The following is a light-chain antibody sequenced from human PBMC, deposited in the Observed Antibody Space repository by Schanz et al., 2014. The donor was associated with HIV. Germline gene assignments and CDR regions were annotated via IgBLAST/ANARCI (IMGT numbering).Light chain of an antibody. CDR2: DAS. CDR1: QGISSA. J-gene: IGKJ1*01. V-gene: IGKV1-13*02. CDR3: QQYNTYWT. Sequence: AIQLTQSPSSLSASVGDRVTITCRASQGISSALAWYQQEPGKAPKLLIYDASSLESGVPSRFSGSGSGTDFTLSISSLQPEDFATYYCQQYNTYWTFGQGTKVEIK.